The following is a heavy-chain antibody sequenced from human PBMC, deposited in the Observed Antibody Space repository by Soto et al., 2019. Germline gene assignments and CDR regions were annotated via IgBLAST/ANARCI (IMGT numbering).Heavy chain of an antibody. J-gene: IGHJ4*02. V-gene: IGHV4-30-4*01. Sequence: PSETLSLTCTFSGGSSSSGDYYLSWIRQPPGKGLEWIGSIYYSGSTYYNPSLKSRVTISVDTSKNQFSLKLNSVTAADTAVYYCASRHSSPYFDYWGQGTLVTVSS. CDR1: GGSSSSGDYY. CDR2: IYYSGST. D-gene: IGHD6-13*01. CDR3: ASRHSSPYFDY.